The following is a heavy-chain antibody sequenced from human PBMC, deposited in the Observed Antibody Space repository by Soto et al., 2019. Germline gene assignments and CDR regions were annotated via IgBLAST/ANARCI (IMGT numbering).Heavy chain of an antibody. D-gene: IGHD1-1*01. V-gene: IGHV3-30-3*01. J-gene: IGHJ6*02. CDR2: ISYDGSNK. CDR1: GFTVSSYA. CDR3: ARDRLRYNWNDSPYYYYGMAV. Sequence: QVQLVESGGGVVQPGRSLRLSCAASGFTVSSYAMHWVRQAPGTGLEWVAVISYDGSNKYYADSVKGRVTISRDHSKNTLYLQMNSLRADDTAVYYCARDRLRYNWNDSPYYYYGMAVWGQGTTVTVSS.